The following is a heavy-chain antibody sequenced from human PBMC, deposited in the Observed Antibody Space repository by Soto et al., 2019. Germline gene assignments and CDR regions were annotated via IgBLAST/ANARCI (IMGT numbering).Heavy chain of an antibody. CDR3: AREVYYDFWSGFNSRPYYFDD. CDR1: GFTFSKYT. V-gene: IGHV3-30-3*01. Sequence: QVQLVESGGGVVQPGRSLRLSCAASGFTFSKYTMHWVRQAPGKGLEWVAAISDDGSNTYYADSVKGRFTISRDNSKNTLYLQINSLSNEDTAVHYCAREVYYDFWSGFNSRPYYFDDWGQVTLVTVSS. CDR2: ISDDGSNT. D-gene: IGHD3-3*01. J-gene: IGHJ4*02.